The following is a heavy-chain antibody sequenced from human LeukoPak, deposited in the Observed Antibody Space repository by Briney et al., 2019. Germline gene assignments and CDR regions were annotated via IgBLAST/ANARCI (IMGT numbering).Heavy chain of an antibody. D-gene: IGHD5-12*01. CDR2: VIPMVGTP. CDR1: GGTFSTYV. Sequence: SVKVSCKASGGTFSTYVFSWVRQAPGQGLEWMGGVIPMVGTPNYAQKFQGRLTITADESTSTVYMELSSLRSEDTAVYYCARGTDDYIVATTSFEYWGQGTLVTVSS. CDR3: ARGTDDYIVATTSFEY. J-gene: IGHJ4*02. V-gene: IGHV1-69*13.